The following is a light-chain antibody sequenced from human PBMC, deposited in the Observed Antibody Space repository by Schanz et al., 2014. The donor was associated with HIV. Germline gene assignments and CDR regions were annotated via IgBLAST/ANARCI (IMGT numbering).Light chain of an antibody. CDR3: SSYAGSSAVL. J-gene: IGLJ2*01. V-gene: IGLV2-8*01. CDR2: EVN. Sequence: QSALTQPPSASGSPGHSVTISCTGTTSDIGAYNYVSWYQLHPGRAPKLIIFEVNRRPSGVPNRFSGSKSGNTASLTVSGLQAEDEADYYCSSYAGSSAVLFGGGTKLTVL. CDR1: TSDIGAYNY.